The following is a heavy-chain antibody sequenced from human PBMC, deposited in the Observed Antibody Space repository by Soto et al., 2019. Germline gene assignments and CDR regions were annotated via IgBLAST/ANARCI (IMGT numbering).Heavy chain of an antibody. CDR2: IYYSGST. CDR3: ARQRTSVVTQAYFDV. CDR1: DDSISSRSYY. J-gene: IGHJ4*02. D-gene: IGHD2-21*02. Sequence: SETLSLTYTVTDDSISSRSYYSACIRQPPGKGLEWIGSIYYSGSTYNNPSLRSRVSMSIGTSKDQFSLKLKSVTAEDTALYFCARQRTSVVTQAYFDVWGPGSLVTVSS. V-gene: IGHV4-39*01.